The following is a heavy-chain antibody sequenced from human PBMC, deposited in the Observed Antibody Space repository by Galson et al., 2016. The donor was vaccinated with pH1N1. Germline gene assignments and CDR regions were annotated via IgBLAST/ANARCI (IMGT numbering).Heavy chain of an antibody. J-gene: IGHJ4*02. CDR3: VITGATTGGY. CDR1: GDSISNYY. Sequence: ETLSLTCIVSGDSISNYYWSWIRQPPGKGLEWIAYMHDSGGTNYNPSLKSRVTISVDTSRTQFSLKLSAVTAADTAVYYCVITGATTGGYWGQGTLVTVSA. D-gene: IGHD4-11*01. V-gene: IGHV4-4*09. CDR2: MHDSGGT.